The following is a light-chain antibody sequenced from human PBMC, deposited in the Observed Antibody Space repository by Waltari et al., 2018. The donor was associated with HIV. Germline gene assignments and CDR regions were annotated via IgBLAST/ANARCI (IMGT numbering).Light chain of an antibody. CDR1: QNIDDY. V-gene: IGKV1-39*01. CDR3: QHYYSTLFT. Sequence: EIQMTQSPSSLSASVGDRITITCRASQNIDDYLNWYQQKPGKAPKLLMYAASTLQPGVPSRFSGGGSGTDFTLTISGLQPDDYATYYCQHYYSTLFTFGPGTRVDV. CDR2: AAS. J-gene: IGKJ3*01.